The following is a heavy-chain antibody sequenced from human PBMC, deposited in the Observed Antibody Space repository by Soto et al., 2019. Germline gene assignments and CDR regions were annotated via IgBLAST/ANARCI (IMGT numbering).Heavy chain of an antibody. Sequence: QVQLVESGGGVVQPGRSLRLSCAASGFTFSSYGMHWVRQAPGKGLERVAVIWYDGSNKYYADSVKGRFTISRDNSKKTLYLQRNSLRAEDTAVYYGARDGGCSDGYTAGCNWFDPWGKGTLVTAPS. J-gene: IGHJ5*02. V-gene: IGHV3-33*01. CDR2: IWYDGSNK. CDR3: ARDGGCSDGYTAGCNWFDP. D-gene: IGHD2-15*01. CDR1: GFTFSSYG.